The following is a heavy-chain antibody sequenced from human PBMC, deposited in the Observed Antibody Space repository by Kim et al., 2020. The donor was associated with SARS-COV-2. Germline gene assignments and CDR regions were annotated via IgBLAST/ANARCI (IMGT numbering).Heavy chain of an antibody. J-gene: IGHJ4*02. Sequence: GGSLRRSCAASGFTFSSYAMSWVRQAPGKGLEWVSVIYSGGSSTYYADSVKGRFTISRDNSKNTLYLQMNSLRAEDTAVYYCAKGSGFKDYWGQGTLVTV. CDR1: GFTFSSYA. CDR2: IYSGGSST. V-gene: IGHV3-23*03. CDR3: AKGSGFKDY.